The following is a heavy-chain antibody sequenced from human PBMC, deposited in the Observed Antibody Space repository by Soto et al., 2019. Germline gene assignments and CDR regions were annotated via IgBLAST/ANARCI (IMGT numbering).Heavy chain of an antibody. Sequence: EASVKVSCKASGGTFSSYAISWVRQAPGQGLEWMGGIIPIFGTANYAQKFQGRVTITADKSTSTAYMELSSLRSEDTAVYYCARDILDSSSWYWFDPWGQGTLVTVSS. J-gene: IGHJ5*02. D-gene: IGHD6-13*01. CDR3: ARDILDSSSWYWFDP. CDR2: IIPIFGTA. V-gene: IGHV1-69*06. CDR1: GGTFSSYA.